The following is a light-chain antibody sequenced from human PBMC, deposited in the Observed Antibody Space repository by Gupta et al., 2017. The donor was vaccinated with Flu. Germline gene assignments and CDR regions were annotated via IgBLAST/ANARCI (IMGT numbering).Light chain of an antibody. J-gene: IGLJ3*02. CDR1: ALPNQF. CDR2: KDT. CDR3: QSADASGNSLV. V-gene: IGLV3-25*03. Sequence: SYELTQPPSVSVSPGQTARITCSGDALPNQFAFWYQQKAGQAPVLVIYKDTERPSGIPERFSGSSSGTTVTLTIXGXQAEDEXDFYCQSADASGNSLVFGGGTKLTVL.